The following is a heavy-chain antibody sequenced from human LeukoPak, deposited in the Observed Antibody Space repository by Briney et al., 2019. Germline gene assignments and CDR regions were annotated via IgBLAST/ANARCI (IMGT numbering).Heavy chain of an antibody. CDR2: INHSGST. CDR1: GGSFSGYY. J-gene: IGHJ5*02. D-gene: IGHD2-2*01. V-gene: IGHV4-34*01. CDR3: AAQYCSSTSCYYNWFDP. Sequence: PSETLSLTCAVYGGSFSGYYWSWIRQPPGKGLEWIGEINHSGSTNYNPSLKSRVTISVDTSKNQFSLKLSSVTAADTAVYYCAAQYCSSTSCYYNWFDPWGQGTLVTVSS.